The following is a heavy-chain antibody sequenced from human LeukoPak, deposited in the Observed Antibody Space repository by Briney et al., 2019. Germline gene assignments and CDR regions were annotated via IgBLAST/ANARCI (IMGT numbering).Heavy chain of an antibody. J-gene: IGHJ4*02. Sequence: GASVKVSCKASGYTFTSYDINWVRQAPGQGLEWMGWMNHNSGNTVYAQKFQRRVTMTRNTSISTAYMELSSLRSEDTAVYYCARGGYSGYAYYLGYWGQGTLVTVSS. CDR1: GYTFTSYD. D-gene: IGHD5-12*01. V-gene: IGHV1-8*01. CDR3: ARGGYSGYAYYLGY. CDR2: MNHNSGNT.